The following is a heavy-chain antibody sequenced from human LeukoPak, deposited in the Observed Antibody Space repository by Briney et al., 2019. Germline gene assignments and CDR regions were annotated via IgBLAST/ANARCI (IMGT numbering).Heavy chain of an antibody. CDR3: ARDPHTISGLDY. Sequence: GASVTVSCKASGYTFTSYYMHWVRQAPGQGLEWMGIINPSGGSTSYAQKFQGRVTMTRDLSTSTVYMELSTLRSEDTAVYYCARDPHTISGLDYWGQGTLVTVSS. CDR2: INPSGGST. D-gene: IGHD6-19*01. V-gene: IGHV1-46*01. J-gene: IGHJ4*02. CDR1: GYTFTSYY.